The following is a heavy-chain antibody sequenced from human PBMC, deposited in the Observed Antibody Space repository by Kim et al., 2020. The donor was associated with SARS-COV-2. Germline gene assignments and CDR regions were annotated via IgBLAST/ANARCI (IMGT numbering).Heavy chain of an antibody. CDR1: GLNFSDHY. J-gene: IGHJ3*01. CDR3: TRRIFDAFAF. Sequence: GGSLRLSCGASGLNFSDHYMDWVRQAPGKGLEWVGRSRDRANSYSTEYAASVRGRFAISRDHSQNSVHLQMEDLKVEDTAIYYCTRRIFDAFAFWGQEAMATVSS. D-gene: IGHD1-20*01. CDR2: SRDRANSYST. V-gene: IGHV3-72*01.